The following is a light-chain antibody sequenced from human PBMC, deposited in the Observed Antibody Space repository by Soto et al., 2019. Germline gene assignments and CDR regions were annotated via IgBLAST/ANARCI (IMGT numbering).Light chain of an antibody. Sequence: DIHMTQSPSTLSASVGDRVTITCRASQSISSWLAWYQQKPGRAPNLLIYDASSLESGVPSRFSGSGSGTEFTLTLSSLQPDDFATYYCQQYSSYSTFGQGTKVEIK. CDR1: QSISSW. V-gene: IGKV1-5*01. CDR2: DAS. J-gene: IGKJ1*01. CDR3: QQYSSYST.